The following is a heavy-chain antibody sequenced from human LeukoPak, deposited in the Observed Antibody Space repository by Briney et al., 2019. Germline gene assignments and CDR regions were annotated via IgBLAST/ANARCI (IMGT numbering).Heavy chain of an antibody. J-gene: IGHJ4*02. CDR2: INHSGST. CDR3: GAYYDSSGYYY. CDR1: GGSFSGYY. V-gene: IGHV4-34*01. Sequence: SETLSLTCAVYGGSFSGYYWSWIRQPPGKGLEWIGEINHSGSTNYNPSLKSRVTISVGTSKNQFSLKLSSVTAADTAVYYCGAYYDSSGYYYWGQGTLVTVSS. D-gene: IGHD3-22*01.